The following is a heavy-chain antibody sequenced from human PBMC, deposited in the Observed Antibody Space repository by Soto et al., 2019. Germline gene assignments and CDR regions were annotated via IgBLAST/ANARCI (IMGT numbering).Heavy chain of an antibody. CDR3: ARGWIGDLNDAFDI. D-gene: IGHD5-12*01. CDR2: INIYGTVT. Sequence: TGGSLRLSCAASGFTFSNYWMHWVRQVPGKGLVWVSRINIYGTVTTYADSVKGRFTISRDNAKNMFYLQMNSLRVEDTAVYYCARGWIGDLNDAFDIWGQGTMVTVSS. CDR1: GFTFSNYW. J-gene: IGHJ3*02. V-gene: IGHV3-74*01.